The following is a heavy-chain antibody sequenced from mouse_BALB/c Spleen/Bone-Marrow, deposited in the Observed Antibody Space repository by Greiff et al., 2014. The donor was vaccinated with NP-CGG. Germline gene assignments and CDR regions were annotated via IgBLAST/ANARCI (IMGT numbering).Heavy chain of an antibody. CDR3: APYYYGSSQFAY. V-gene: IGHV14-3*02. CDR1: GFSIKDTY. Sequence: VQLQQSGAELVKPGASVKLSSTASGFSIKDTYMHWVKQRPEQGLEWIGRIDPANGNTKYDPKFQGKATITADTSSNTAYLQLSSLTSEDTAVYYCAPYYYGSSQFAYWGQGTLVTVSA. D-gene: IGHD1-1*01. CDR2: IDPANGNT. J-gene: IGHJ3*01.